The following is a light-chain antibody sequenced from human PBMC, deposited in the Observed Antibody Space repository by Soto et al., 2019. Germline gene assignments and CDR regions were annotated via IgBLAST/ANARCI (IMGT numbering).Light chain of an antibody. CDR2: DVS. J-gene: IGLJ1*01. CDR1: SSDVGGYNY. V-gene: IGLV2-14*03. CDR3: SSYTSSSTLEV. Sequence: QSALTQPASVSGSPGQSITISCTGTSSDVGGYNYVSWYQQHPGKAPKLMIYDVSNRPSGVSNRFSVSKSGNTASLTISGLQAEDEADCYCSSYTSSSTLEVFGTGTKLTVL.